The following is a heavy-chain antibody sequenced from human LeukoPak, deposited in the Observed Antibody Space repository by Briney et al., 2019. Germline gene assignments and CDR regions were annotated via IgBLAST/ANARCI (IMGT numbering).Heavy chain of an antibody. CDR2: ISSSGSTI. V-gene: IGHV3-11*04. J-gene: IGHJ4*02. D-gene: IGHD2-15*01. CDR3: ARDDLSGYCSGGSCYPPFFDY. CDR1: GFTFSDYY. Sequence: GGSLRLSCAASGFTFSDYYMSWIRQAPGKGLEWVSYISSSGSTIYYADSVKGRFTISRDNAKNSLYLQMNSLRAEDTAVYYCARDDLSGYCSGGSCYPPFFDYWGQGTLVTVSS.